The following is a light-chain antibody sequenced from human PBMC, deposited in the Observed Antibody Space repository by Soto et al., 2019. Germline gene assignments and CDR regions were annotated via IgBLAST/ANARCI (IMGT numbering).Light chain of an antibody. V-gene: IGLV2-14*01. CDR1: SSDVGGYNH. CDR3: NSHTSSGFRV. Sequence: QSALTQPASVSGSPGQSITISCTGTSSDVGGYNHVSWYQNHPGKAPKLMIYEVSNRPSGVSNRFSGSKSGYTASLTISGLQAEDEADYYCNSHTSSGFRVFGTGTKVTVL. CDR2: EVS. J-gene: IGLJ1*01.